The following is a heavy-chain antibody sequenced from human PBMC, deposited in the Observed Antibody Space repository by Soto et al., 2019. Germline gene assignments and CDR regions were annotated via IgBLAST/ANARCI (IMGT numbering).Heavy chain of an antibody. J-gene: IGHJ4*02. V-gene: IGHV3-23*01. Sequence: GGSLRLSCAASGFTFSDYAMSWVRQTPGKGLDWVSAFSGSGGSTYYADSVKGRFTISRDNAKNSLYLQMNSLRVEDTAVYYCARILYCSSTSCFGGGFDSWGQGTLVTVSS. CDR1: GFTFSDYA. CDR2: FSGSGGST. CDR3: ARILYCSSTSCFGGGFDS. D-gene: IGHD2-2*01.